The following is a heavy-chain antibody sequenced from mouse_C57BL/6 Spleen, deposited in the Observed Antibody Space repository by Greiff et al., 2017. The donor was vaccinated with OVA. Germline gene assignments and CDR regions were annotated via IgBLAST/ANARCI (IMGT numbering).Heavy chain of an antibody. V-gene: IGHV1-53*01. CDR1: GYTFTSYW. CDR2: INPRNGGH. D-gene: IGHD2-13*01. CDR3: AREGDYLFAY. J-gene: IGHJ3*01. Sequence: QVQLKQPGTELVKPGASVKLSCKASGYTFTSYWMHWVKQRPGQGLEWIGNINPRNGGHNNNEKFKSRATLPVDKASSTAYMQLSSLTSEDSAVYYCAREGDYLFAYWGQGTLVTVSA.